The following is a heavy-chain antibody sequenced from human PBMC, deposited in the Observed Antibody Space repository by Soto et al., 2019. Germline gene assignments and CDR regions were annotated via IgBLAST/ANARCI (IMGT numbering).Heavy chain of an antibody. J-gene: IGHJ4*02. D-gene: IGHD3-16*01. CDR1: GFTFSDYY. CDR2: ISSSGSTI. Sequence: GGSLRLSCAASGFTFSDYYMSWIRQAPGKGLEWVSYISSSGSTIYYADSVKGRFTISRDNAKNSLYLQMNSLRAEDTAVYYCARDKFGGDPRSVTPTDYWGQGTLVTVSS. V-gene: IGHV3-11*01. CDR3: ARDKFGGDPRSVTPTDY.